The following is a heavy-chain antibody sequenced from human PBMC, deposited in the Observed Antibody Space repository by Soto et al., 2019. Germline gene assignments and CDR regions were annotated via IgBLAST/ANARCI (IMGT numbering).Heavy chain of an antibody. CDR3: SREGRINKSDLDY. CDR1: GGSITSDGFY. Sequence: SETLSLTCTVSGGSITSDGFYWSWTRQRPGKGLEWIGYIFYSGTIYYNPSLRSRVTISVESSKNQFSLKLTSVTAADTAVYYCSREGRINKSDLDYWGQGTLVTVSS. CDR2: IFYSGTI. J-gene: IGHJ4*02. V-gene: IGHV4-31*03.